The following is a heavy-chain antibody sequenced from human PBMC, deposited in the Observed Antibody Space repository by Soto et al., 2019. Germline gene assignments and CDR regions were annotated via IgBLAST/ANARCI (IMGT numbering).Heavy chain of an antibody. CDR1: GYSFTSNW. D-gene: IGHD3-22*01. CDR3: ARILYYYDSSGFVTYDI. Sequence: GESLKISCKGSGYSFTSNWIAWVRQMPGKGLEWMGIIYPGDSDTRYSPSFQGQVTLSADKSISTAYLQWSSLKASDTAMYYCARILYYYDSSGFVTYDIWGQGTMVTVSS. CDR2: IYPGDSDT. V-gene: IGHV5-51*01. J-gene: IGHJ3*02.